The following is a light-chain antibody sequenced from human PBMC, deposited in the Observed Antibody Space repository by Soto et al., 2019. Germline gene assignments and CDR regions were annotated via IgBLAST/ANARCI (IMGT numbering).Light chain of an antibody. V-gene: IGLV1-44*01. CDR1: NSNVGNNT. CDR2: ANN. J-gene: IGLJ3*02. Sequence: QSVLTQPPSASGTPGQRVTISCSGSNSNVGNNTVNWYQQFPGTSPRLLIEANNQRASGVPDRFSGSKSANSASLAISGLNSEDEADYYCAAWDDGLNGWLFGGGTKLTVL. CDR3: AAWDDGLNGWL.